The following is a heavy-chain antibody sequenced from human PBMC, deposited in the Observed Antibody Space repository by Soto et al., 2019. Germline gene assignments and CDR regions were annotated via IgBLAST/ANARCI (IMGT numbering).Heavy chain of an antibody. CDR1: GYSFTGYY. D-gene: IGHD2-8*02. CDR3: ARGDYGTGGYPFPYFDY. J-gene: IGHJ4*02. CDR2: INPDSGAT. Sequence: HEHLVQSGAEVKRPGASLKVSCKASGYSFTGYYIHWVRQPPGQGLEWMGWINPDSGATNYAQNFQGRVTLTSDTSISTASMDLTSLTSDDTAVYYCARGDYGTGGYPFPYFDYWGQGTLVIVSS. V-gene: IGHV1-2*02.